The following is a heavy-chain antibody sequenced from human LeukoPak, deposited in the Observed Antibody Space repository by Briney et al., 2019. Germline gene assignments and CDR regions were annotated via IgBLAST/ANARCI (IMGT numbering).Heavy chain of an antibody. CDR3: ARDHGSGTYRLDP. J-gene: IGHJ5*02. D-gene: IGHD3-10*01. V-gene: IGHV1-18*01. Sequence: ASVKVSCKASGYTFTSYGISWVRQAPGQGLEWMGWVSAYNGNTNYAQKLQGRVTVTTDTFTSTAYMELRSLRSDDTAVYYCARDHGSGTYRLDPWGQGTLVTVSS. CDR1: GYTFTSYG. CDR2: VSAYNGNT.